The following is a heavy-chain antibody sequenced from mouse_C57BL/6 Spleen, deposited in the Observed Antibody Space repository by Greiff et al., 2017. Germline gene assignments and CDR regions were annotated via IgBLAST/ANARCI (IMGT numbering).Heavy chain of an antibody. CDR1: GYTFTSYW. Sequence: VQLQQPGAELVRPGTSVKLSCKASGYTFTSYWMHWVKQRPGQGLEWIGVIDPSDSYTNYNQKFKGKATLTVDTSSSTAYMQLSSLTSEDSAVYYCAGSGGSSNWYFDVWGTGTTVTVSS. J-gene: IGHJ1*03. CDR3: AGSGGSSNWYFDV. D-gene: IGHD1-1*01. CDR2: IDPSDSYT. V-gene: IGHV1-59*01.